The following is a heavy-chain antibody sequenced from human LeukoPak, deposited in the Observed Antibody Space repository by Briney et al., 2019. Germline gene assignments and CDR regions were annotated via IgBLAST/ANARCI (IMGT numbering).Heavy chain of an antibody. CDR1: GYTLTNYY. CDR2: ININTGNP. D-gene: IGHD3-10*01. V-gene: IGHV7-4-1*02. CDR3: ARVGFPTYYYYMDV. J-gene: IGHJ6*03. Sequence: ASVKVSCKAYGYTLTNYYIHWVRQAPGQGLEWMGWININTGNPTYAQGFTGRFVFSLDTSVSTAYLQISSLKAEDTAMYYCARVGFPTYYYYMDVWGKGTTVTVSS.